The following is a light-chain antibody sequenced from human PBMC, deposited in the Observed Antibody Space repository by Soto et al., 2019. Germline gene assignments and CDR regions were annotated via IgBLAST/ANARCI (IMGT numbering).Light chain of an antibody. V-gene: IGLV2-23*01. CDR1: SSDVGDYNY. CDR3: CLYVGATTYV. CDR2: EGH. Sequence: QSVLTQPASVSGSPGQSITISCTGTSSDVGDYNYVSWYQQHPGKAPKVMIYEGHKRPSGVPDRFSGSTSVNTASLTISGLQTDDEADYYCCLYVGATTYVFGTGTKVTVL. J-gene: IGLJ1*01.